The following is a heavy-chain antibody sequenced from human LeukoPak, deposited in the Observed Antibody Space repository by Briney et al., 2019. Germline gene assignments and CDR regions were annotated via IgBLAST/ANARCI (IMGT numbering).Heavy chain of an antibody. Sequence: SETLSLTCAVYGGSFIPYYWSWIRQLPGKGLEWIGEINHSGSTNYNPSLKSRVTISVDTSKNQFSLKLSSVTAADTAVYYCARGGFYCGGDCYVDYWGQGTLVTVSS. J-gene: IGHJ4*02. V-gene: IGHV4-34*01. CDR1: GGSFIPYY. CDR3: ARGGFYCGGDCYVDY. D-gene: IGHD2-21*02. CDR2: INHSGST.